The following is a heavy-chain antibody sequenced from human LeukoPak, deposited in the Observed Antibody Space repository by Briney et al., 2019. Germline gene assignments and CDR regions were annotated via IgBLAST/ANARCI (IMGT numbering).Heavy chain of an antibody. Sequence: SGGSLRLSCAASGFTFSSYWMSWVRQAPGKGLEWVGRIKSKTDGGTTDYAAPVKGRFTISRDDSKNTLYLQMNSLKTEDTAVYYCTTDYTQEDYGDLWGQGTLVTVSS. CDR1: GFTFSSYW. D-gene: IGHD2-2*02. J-gene: IGHJ4*02. V-gene: IGHV3-15*01. CDR3: TTDYTQEDYGDL. CDR2: IKSKTDGGTT.